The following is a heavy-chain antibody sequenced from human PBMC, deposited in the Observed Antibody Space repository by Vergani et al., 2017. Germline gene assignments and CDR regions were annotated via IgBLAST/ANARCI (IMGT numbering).Heavy chain of an antibody. D-gene: IGHD4-11*01. Sequence: QLQLQESGPGLVKPSETLSLTCSVSGGPISSRNSYWGWVRQPPGKGLEWIGKSYYTGATYYNPSPKSRVTISVDTSKNQFSLKLTSVTAADTAVYYCARRLSLTSEIDYWGQGTLVTVSS. V-gene: IGHV4-39*01. CDR3: ARRLSLTSEIDY. CDR1: GGPISSRNSY. J-gene: IGHJ4*02. CDR2: SYYTGAT.